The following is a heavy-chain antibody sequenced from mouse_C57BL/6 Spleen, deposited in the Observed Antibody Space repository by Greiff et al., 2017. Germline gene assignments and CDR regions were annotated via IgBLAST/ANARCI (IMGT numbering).Heavy chain of an antibody. CDR1: GFNITNTY. D-gene: IGHD2-5*01. Sequence: VQLQQPVAELVRPGASVKLSCKASGFNITNTYMHWVKQRPDQGLDWIGRIDPSNGATNYDPKFQGKATLTADKSSSTAYMQLSSLTSEDTAIYYCASPPYYSNCHAYWGQGTLVTVSA. V-gene: IGHV14-3*01. J-gene: IGHJ3*01. CDR3: ASPPYYSNCHAY. CDR2: IDPSNGAT.